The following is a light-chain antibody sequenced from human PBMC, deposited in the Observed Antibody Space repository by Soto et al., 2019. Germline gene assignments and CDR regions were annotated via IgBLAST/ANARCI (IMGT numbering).Light chain of an antibody. CDR3: QVWDSNTVI. CDR2: RNG. J-gene: IGLJ2*01. CDR1: NIGNKN. V-gene: IGLV3-9*01. Sequence: SYELSQPLPVSVALGQTARIACGGNNIGNKNVFWYQQKPGQAPGLVIYRNGNRPSGIPERFSGSNSGNTATLTISRAQAGDEADYYCQVWDSNTVIFGGGTKLTVL.